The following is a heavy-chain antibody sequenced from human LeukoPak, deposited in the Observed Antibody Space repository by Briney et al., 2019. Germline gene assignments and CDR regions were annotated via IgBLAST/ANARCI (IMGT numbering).Heavy chain of an antibody. D-gene: IGHD5-12*01. CDR2: ITSSGGST. Sequence: GGSLRLSCSASGFTFSYYAMHWVRQAPGKGLEYVSGITSSGGSTYYTDSVKGRFTISRDNSNNTLYLQMSSLRAEDTAVYYCVKGDYSGYTFPAFDYWSQGTLASVSS. CDR3: VKGDYSGYTFPAFDY. V-gene: IGHV3-64D*06. CDR1: GFTFSYYA. J-gene: IGHJ4*02.